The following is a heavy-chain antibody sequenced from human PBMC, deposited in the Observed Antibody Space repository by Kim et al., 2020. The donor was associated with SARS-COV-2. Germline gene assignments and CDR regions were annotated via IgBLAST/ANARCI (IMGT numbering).Heavy chain of an antibody. Sequence: GGSLRLSCAASGFTFDDYAMHWVRQAPGKGLEWVSLISGDGGSTYYADSVKGRFTISRDNSKNSLYLQMNSLRTEDTALYYCAKDLVGYCSSTSCYSYDYYYGMDVWGQGTTVTVSS. CDR3: AKDLVGYCSSTSCYSYDYYYGMDV. J-gene: IGHJ6*02. CDR1: GFTFDDYA. V-gene: IGHV3-43*02. CDR2: ISGDGGST. D-gene: IGHD2-2*01.